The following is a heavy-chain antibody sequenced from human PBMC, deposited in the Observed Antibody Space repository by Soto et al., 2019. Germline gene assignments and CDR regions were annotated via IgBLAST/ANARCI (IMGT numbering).Heavy chain of an antibody. Sequence: GASVKVSCKASGYSFANYTIHWVRPAPGQGLEWMGWLNPDTASTKFSPKFQGRVIITRDKSANTAFMQLTSLTSEDTALYYCARGGGYYGSGAYYRGYFDHWGLGTMVTVSS. CDR3: ARGGGYYGSGAYYRGYFDH. J-gene: IGHJ4*02. D-gene: IGHD3-10*01. CDR1: GYSFANYT. V-gene: IGHV1-3*01. CDR2: LNPDTAST.